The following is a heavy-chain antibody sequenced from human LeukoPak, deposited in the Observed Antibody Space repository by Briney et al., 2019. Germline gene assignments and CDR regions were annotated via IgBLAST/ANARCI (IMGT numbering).Heavy chain of an antibody. CDR1: GFVFSDYS. V-gene: IGHV3-21*05. CDR3: ARDYRFAFDN. CDR2: VGIDSGNT. Sequence: GGSLRLSCAASGFVFSDYSMNWVRQAPGKGLEWISYVGIDSGNTKYADSVKGRFTISGDNAKKSLYLQMNSLRVEDTAVYYCARDYRFAFDNWGQGTLVTVSS. J-gene: IGHJ4*02.